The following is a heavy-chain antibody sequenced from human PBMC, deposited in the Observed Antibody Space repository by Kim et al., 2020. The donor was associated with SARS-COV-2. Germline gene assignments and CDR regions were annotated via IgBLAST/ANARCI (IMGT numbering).Heavy chain of an antibody. CDR2: INPANGDA. CDR3: ARGSSSGLAQ. D-gene: IGHD6-6*01. V-gene: IGHV1-3*01. CDR1: GYTFTNNA. J-gene: IGHJ4*02. Sequence: ASVKVSCKASGYTFTNNAIHWVRLAPGQGLECLGCINPANGDATYAQKLQGRVAITRDTSASTAYMELRGLISEDTAVYYCARGSSSGLAQWGQGTLVTVS.